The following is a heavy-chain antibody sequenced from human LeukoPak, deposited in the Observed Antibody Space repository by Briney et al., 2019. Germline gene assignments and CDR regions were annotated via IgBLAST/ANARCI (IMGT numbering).Heavy chain of an antibody. CDR1: GFTFSSYG. CDR2: ISYDGSDK. J-gene: IGHJ1*01. Sequence: PGGSLRLSCAASGFTFSSYGMHWVRQAPGKGLEWVAVISYDGSDKYFADSVKGRFTISRDNSKNTLYLHMNSLRAEDTAVYYCASSSGSFTGDSQHWGQGTLVTVSS. V-gene: IGHV3-30*03. CDR3: ASSSGSFTGDSQH. D-gene: IGHD6-19*01.